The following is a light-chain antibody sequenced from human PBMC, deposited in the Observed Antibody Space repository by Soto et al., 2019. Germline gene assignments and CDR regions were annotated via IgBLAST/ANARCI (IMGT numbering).Light chain of an antibody. CDR1: QSISNS. J-gene: IGKJ4*01. V-gene: IGKV1-5*03. CDR2: KAS. CDR3: RQYVSYPVT. Sequence: DIQMTQSPSTLSASVGDRVTITCRASQSISNSLAWYQQKPGKAPNLLIYKASSLETGVPSRFSGSRSGTELPFTISRLQPADVATYYCRQYVSYPVTFGGGTKVEMK.